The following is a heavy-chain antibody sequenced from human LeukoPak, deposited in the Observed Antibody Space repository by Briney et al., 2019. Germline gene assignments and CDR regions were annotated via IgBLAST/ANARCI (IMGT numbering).Heavy chain of an antibody. CDR2: INPNSGGT. V-gene: IGHV1-2*02. CDR3: ATPPIPKSPLGYYYYYMDV. J-gene: IGHJ6*03. CDR1: GYTFTGYY. Sequence: GASVKVSCKASGYTFTGYYMHWVRQAPGQGLEWMGWINPNSGGTNYAQKFQGRVTMTRDTSISTAYMELSRLRSDDTAVYYCATPPIPKSPLGYYYYYMDVWGKGTTVTVSS.